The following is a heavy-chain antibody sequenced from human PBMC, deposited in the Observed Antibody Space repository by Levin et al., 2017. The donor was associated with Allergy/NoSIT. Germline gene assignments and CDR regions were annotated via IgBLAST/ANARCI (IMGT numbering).Heavy chain of an antibody. CDR3: AKESPTNPYSSGWYGLGPKFDY. Sequence: PGESLKISCAASGFTFSSYAMSWVRQAPGKGLEWVSAISGSGGSTYYADSVKGRFTISRDNSKNTLYLQMNSLRAEDTAVYYCAKESPTNPYSSGWYGLGPKFDYWGQGTLVTVSS. J-gene: IGHJ4*02. D-gene: IGHD6-19*01. CDR2: ISGSGGST. CDR1: GFTFSSYA. V-gene: IGHV3-23*01.